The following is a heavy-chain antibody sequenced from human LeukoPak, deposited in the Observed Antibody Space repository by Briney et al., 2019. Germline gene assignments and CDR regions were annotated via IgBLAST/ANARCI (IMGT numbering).Heavy chain of an antibody. V-gene: IGHV5-10-1*01. J-gene: IGHJ3*02. CDR1: GYSITNFW. Sequence: GESLTITCNGSGYSITNFWCSWVRQLPGKGLEWIGRIDPSDSYTNFSPSFQGHVTISTDKSISTAYLQWSSLKASDTAMYYCARLMNTAMALDAFDIWGQGTMVTVSS. CDR3: ARLMNTAMALDAFDI. D-gene: IGHD5-18*01. CDR2: IDPSDSYT.